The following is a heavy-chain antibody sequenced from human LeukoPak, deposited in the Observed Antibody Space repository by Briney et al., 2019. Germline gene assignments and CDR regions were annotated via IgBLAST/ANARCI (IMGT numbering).Heavy chain of an antibody. CDR2: IYIVGST. J-gene: IGHJ4*02. D-gene: IGHD3-10*01. V-gene: IGHV3-53*01. CDR1: GFTVSSNY. CDR3: ARGGLWFGELDYYFDY. Sequence: GGSLRLSCAASGFTVSSNYMSWVRQAPGKGLDWVPVIYIVGSTYYADSVKGRFTISRDNSKNTLYLQMNSLRAEDTAVYYCARGGLWFGELDYYFDYWGQGTLVTVSS.